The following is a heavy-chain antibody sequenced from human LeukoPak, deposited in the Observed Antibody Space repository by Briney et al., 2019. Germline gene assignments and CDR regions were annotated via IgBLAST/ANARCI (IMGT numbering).Heavy chain of an antibody. CDR2: INPSGGST. CDR3: ASPIYCSSTSCLSYYYYGMDV. CDR1: GYTFTSYY. D-gene: IGHD2-2*01. Sequence: GTSVKVSCKASGYTFTSYYMHWVRQAPGQGLEWMGIINPSGGSTSYAQKFQGRITMTRDTSTSTVYMELSSLRSEDTAVYYCASPIYCSSTSCLSYYYYGMDVWGQGTTVTVSS. J-gene: IGHJ6*02. V-gene: IGHV1-46*01.